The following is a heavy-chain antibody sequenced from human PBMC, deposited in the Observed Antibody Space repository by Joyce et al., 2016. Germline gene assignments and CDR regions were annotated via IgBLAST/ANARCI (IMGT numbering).Heavy chain of an antibody. V-gene: IGHV3-23*01. CDR3: AKGTLGSCSGTTCYPLDS. CDR1: GFTFSSYA. Sequence: EVQLLESGGGWVQPGGSLRLSCAASGFTFSSYAMSWVRQAPGKVLEGVSAISGSDDGTYHADSVRCLFTISRDNSKNTLYLQMNSLTAEDTAIYYCAKGTLGSCSGTTCYPLDSWGQGTLVTVSS. CDR2: ISGSDDGT. J-gene: IGHJ4*02. D-gene: IGHD2-15*01.